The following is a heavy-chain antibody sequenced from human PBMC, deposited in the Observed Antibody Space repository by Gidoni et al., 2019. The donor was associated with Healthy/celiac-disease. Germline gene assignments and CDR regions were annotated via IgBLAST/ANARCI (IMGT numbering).Heavy chain of an antibody. Sequence: EVQLLESGGGLVQPGGSLRLSCAASGFTFSSYAMSWVRQAPGKGLEWVSAISGSGGSTYYADSVKGRFTISRDKSKNTLYLQMNSLRAEDTAVYYCAKMPGGLSWLNDYWGQGTLVTVSS. D-gene: IGHD2-8*02. V-gene: IGHV3-23*01. J-gene: IGHJ4*02. CDR3: AKMPGGLSWLNDY. CDR1: GFTFSSYA. CDR2: ISGSGGST.